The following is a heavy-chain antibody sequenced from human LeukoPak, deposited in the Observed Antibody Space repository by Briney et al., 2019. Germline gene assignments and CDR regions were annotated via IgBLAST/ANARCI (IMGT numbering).Heavy chain of an antibody. CDR1: GFTFSDYY. D-gene: IGHD5-18*01. CDR3: ARDLSGVAGYTYGRGIDY. CDR2: IKKDGSEK. J-gene: IGHJ4*02. Sequence: GGSLRLSCAASGFTFSDYYMSWVRQAPGKGLEWAANIKKDGSEKYYVDSVRGRFTISRDNAKTSLYLQMNSLRAEDTAVYYCARDLSGVAGYTYGRGIDYWGQGTLVTVSS. V-gene: IGHV3-7*01.